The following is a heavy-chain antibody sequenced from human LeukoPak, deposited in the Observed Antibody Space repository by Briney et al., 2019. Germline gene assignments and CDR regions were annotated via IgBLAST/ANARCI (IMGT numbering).Heavy chain of an antibody. Sequence: ASVKVSCRASGGTFSSYAISWVRQAPGQGLEWMGGIIPIFGTANYAQKFQGRVTITADKSTSTAYMELSSLRSEDTAVYYCARELRGDWFDPRGQGTLVTVSS. CDR1: GGTFSSYA. J-gene: IGHJ5*02. CDR2: IIPIFGTA. CDR3: ARELRGDWFDP. V-gene: IGHV1-69*06. D-gene: IGHD3-10*01.